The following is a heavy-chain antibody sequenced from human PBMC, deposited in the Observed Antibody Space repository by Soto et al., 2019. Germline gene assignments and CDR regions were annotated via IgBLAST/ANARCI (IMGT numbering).Heavy chain of an antibody. CDR2: ISYDGANK. Sequence: QVQLVESGGRVVQPGRSLRLSCAASGFTFNTHGMHWVRQAPGKGLEWVAVISYDGANKYYADSVQGRFTISRDKSKNTLYLQMDSLRAEDTAVYYCTKELWEFYFGSGSYYPSGAMGVWGQGTSVTVSS. CDR1: GFTFNTHG. CDR3: TKELWEFYFGSGSYYPSGAMGV. V-gene: IGHV3-30*18. J-gene: IGHJ6*02. D-gene: IGHD3-10*01.